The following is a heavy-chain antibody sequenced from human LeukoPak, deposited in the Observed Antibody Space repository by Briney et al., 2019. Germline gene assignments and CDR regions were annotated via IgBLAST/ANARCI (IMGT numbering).Heavy chain of an antibody. D-gene: IGHD3-22*01. Sequence: GASVTVSCKASGGTFSSYAISWVRQAPGQGLEWMGGIIPIFGTADYAQKFQGRVTITTDESTSTAYMELSSLRSEDTAVYYCARVSKDSSGYFFDYWGQGTLVTVSS. CDR2: IIPIFGTA. CDR3: ARVSKDSSGYFFDY. V-gene: IGHV1-69*05. CDR1: GGTFSSYA. J-gene: IGHJ4*02.